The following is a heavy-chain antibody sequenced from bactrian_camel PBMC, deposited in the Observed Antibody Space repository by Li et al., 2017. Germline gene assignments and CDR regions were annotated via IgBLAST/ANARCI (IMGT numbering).Heavy chain of an antibody. Sequence: VQLVESGGGLVQPGGPLRLSCAASGFTFSTNCMSWVRQAPGKGLEWVSSISSGGITTYYADSVKGRFTISRDDAKSTLYLQMNSLKPEDTAVYYCVTSAWVIYDVGDYWGQGTQVTVS. V-gene: IGHV3S40*01. CDR2: ISSGGITT. J-gene: IGHJ4*01. CDR3: VTSAWVIYDVGDY. CDR1: GFTFSTNC. D-gene: IGHD4*01.